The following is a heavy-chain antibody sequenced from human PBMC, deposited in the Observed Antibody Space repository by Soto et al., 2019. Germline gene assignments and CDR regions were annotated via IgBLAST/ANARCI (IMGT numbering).Heavy chain of an antibody. CDR2: IRFDGSTA. V-gene: IGHV3-33*01. Sequence: GGSLRLSCEASGFVFRTFRMHWVRRAPGKGLEWLATIRFDGSTARYAESVRGRFKISRDNSMNTLYLQLDRLRVEDTAVYYCVRDRPKTEYLNGYFDTWGQGTPVTVSS. CDR1: GFVFRTFR. CDR3: VRDRPKTEYLNGYFDT. D-gene: IGHD3-9*01. J-gene: IGHJ4*02.